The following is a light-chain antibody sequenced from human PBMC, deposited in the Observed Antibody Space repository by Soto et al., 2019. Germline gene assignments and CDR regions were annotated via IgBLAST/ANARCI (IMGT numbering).Light chain of an antibody. CDR1: QSARRSY. Sequence: ETLLTQSSVTLSLSPCYRASLSCRVSQSARRSYLAWYQQNPGQAGRALMYGASSRATGITDRLSGSGSGTDFTVTISRLEREEFAVYYCQQYGSYTWSFGQGTKVDI. J-gene: IGKJ1*01. CDR3: QQYGSYTWS. V-gene: IGKV3-20*01. CDR2: GAS.